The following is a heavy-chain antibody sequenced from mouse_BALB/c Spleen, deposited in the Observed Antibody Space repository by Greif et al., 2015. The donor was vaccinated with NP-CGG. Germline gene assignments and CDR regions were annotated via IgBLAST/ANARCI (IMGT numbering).Heavy chain of an antibody. CDR1: GYTFTSYV. Sequence: EVQGVESGPELVKPGASVKMSCKASGYTFTSYVMHWVKQKPGQGLEWIGYINPYNDGTKYNEKFKGKATLTSDKSSSTAYMELSSLTSEDSAVYYCARYYYGSSHWYFDVWGAGTTVTVSS. D-gene: IGHD1-1*01. V-gene: IGHV1-14*01. CDR2: INPYNDGT. J-gene: IGHJ1*01. CDR3: ARYYYGSSHWYFDV.